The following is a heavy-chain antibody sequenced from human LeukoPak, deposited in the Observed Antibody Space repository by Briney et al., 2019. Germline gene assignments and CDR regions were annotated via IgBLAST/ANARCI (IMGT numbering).Heavy chain of an antibody. V-gene: IGHV1-24*01. J-gene: IGHJ4*02. CDR2: FDPEDGET. Sequence: ASVKVSCKVSGYTLTELSMHWVRQAPGKGLEWMGGFDPEDGETIYAQKFQGRVTMTEDTSTDTAYMELSSLRSEDTAVYYCATIIAARHPWGSYFDYWGQGTLVTVSS. CDR3: ATIIAARHPWGSYFDY. D-gene: IGHD6-6*01. CDR1: GYTLTELS.